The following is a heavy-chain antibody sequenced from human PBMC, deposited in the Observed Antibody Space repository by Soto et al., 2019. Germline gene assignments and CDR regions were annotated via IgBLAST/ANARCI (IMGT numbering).Heavy chain of an antibody. V-gene: IGHV1-69*02. CDR1: GGTFSSYT. J-gene: IGHJ6*03. CDR3: ARGMVRGALSGAYYYYYMDV. CDR2: IIPILGIA. D-gene: IGHD3-10*01. Sequence: QVQLVQSGAEVKKPGSSVKVSCKASGGTFSSYTISWVRQAPGQGLEWMGRIIPILGIANYAQKFQGRVTITADKSTSTAYMELSSLRSEDTAVYYCARGMVRGALSGAYYYYYMDVWGKGTTVTVSS.